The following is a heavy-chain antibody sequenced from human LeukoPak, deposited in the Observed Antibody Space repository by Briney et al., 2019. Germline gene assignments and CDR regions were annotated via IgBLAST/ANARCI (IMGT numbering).Heavy chain of an antibody. CDR3: TSNLYCSTSSCYTLDN. CDR1: GFTFSSYG. V-gene: IGHV3-15*01. D-gene: IGHD2-2*02. J-gene: IGHJ4*02. CDR2: IKSKSERGTT. Sequence: PGGSLRLSCAASGFTFSSYGMHWVRQAPGKGLEWVGRIKSKSERGTTDYAAPVKGRFTISRDGSTNTVYLHMNSLKTEDTAVYFCTSNLYCSTSSCYTLDNWGQGTLVAVSP.